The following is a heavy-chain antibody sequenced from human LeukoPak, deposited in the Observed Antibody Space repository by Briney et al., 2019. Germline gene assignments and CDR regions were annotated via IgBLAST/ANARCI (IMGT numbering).Heavy chain of an antibody. J-gene: IGHJ4*02. CDR2: ISSSGASK. CDR1: GFTFGSYA. CDR3: AKDLGSWKFGYGHYYFDY. Sequence: GGSLRLSCAASGFTFGSYAMGWVRQAPGKGLEWVSAISSSGASKYYADSVKGRFTISRDNSKNTLYLQMNSLRAEDTAVYYCAKDLGSWKFGYGHYYFDYWGQGTLVTVSS. V-gene: IGHV3-23*01. D-gene: IGHD3-16*01.